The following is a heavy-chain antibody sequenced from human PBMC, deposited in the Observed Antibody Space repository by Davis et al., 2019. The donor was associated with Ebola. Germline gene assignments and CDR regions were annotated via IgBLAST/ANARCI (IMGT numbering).Heavy chain of an antibody. CDR2: ISYDGSNK. Sequence: GGSLRLSCAASGFTFSSYAMHWVRQAPGKGLEWVAVISYDGSNKYYADSVKGRFTISRDNSKNTLYLQMNSLRAEDTAVYYCARDDHCSSTSCFYYYYYGMDVWGQGTTVTVSS. V-gene: IGHV3-30*04. J-gene: IGHJ6*02. CDR1: GFTFSSYA. CDR3: ARDDHCSSTSCFYYYYYGMDV. D-gene: IGHD2-2*01.